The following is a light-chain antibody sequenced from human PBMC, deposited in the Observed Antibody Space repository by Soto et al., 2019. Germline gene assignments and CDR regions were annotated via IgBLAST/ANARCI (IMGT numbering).Light chain of an antibody. V-gene: IGKV1-39*01. CDR3: QQSYSNTQT. CDR2: VAS. Sequence: DIQMTQSPSSLSASVGDRVTITCRASQSISTYLNWYQQKPWKAPKLLILVASTLPSGVPSRFSGSGSGTDFTLTISSLQPEDFATYYCQQSYSNTQTFGQGTKVDIK. J-gene: IGKJ1*01. CDR1: QSISTY.